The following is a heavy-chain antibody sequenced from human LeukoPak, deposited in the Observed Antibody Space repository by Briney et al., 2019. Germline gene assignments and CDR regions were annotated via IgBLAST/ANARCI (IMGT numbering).Heavy chain of an antibody. CDR3: AKDEALLWFGEFHDAFDI. CDR1: GFTFSSYA. Sequence: GGSLRLSGAASGFTFSSYAMSWVRQAPGKGLEWVSAISGSGGSTYYADSVKGRFTISRDNSKNTLYLQMNSLRAEDTAVYYCAKDEALLWFGEFHDAFDIWGQGTMVTVSS. V-gene: IGHV3-23*01. D-gene: IGHD3-10*01. J-gene: IGHJ3*02. CDR2: ISGSGGST.